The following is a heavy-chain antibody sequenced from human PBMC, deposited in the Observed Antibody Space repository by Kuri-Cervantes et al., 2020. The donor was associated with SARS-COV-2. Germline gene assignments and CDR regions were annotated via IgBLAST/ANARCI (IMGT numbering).Heavy chain of an antibody. CDR1: GGSISSDY. D-gene: IGHD6-19*01. Sequence: SETLSLTCPVSGGSISSDYWSWIRQPPGKGPEWIGFINYSGSSNYNPSLKSRVSISVDTSKNQFSLRLSSVTAADTAVYYCARLGSGWPGIDFWGQGTLVTVSS. J-gene: IGHJ4*02. CDR3: ARLGSGWPGIDF. CDR2: INYSGSS. V-gene: IGHV4-59*12.